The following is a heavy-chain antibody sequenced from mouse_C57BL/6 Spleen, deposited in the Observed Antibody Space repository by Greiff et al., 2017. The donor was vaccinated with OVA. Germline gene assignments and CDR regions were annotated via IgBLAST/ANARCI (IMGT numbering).Heavy chain of an antibody. D-gene: IGHD1-1*02. J-gene: IGHJ4*01. CDR2: INYDGSST. Sequence: EVMLVESEGGLVQPGSSMKLSCTASGFTFSDYYMAWVRQVPEKGLEWVANINYDGSSTYYLDSLKSRFIISRDNAKNILYLQMSSLKSEDTATYYCASLYGYYAMDYWGQGTSVTVSS. CDR1: GFTFSDYY. V-gene: IGHV5-16*01. CDR3: ASLYGYYAMDY.